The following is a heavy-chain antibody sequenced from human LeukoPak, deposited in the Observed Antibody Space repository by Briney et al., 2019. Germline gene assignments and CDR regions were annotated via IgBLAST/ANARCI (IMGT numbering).Heavy chain of an antibody. V-gene: IGHV1-2*02. D-gene: IGHD1-26*01. CDR1: GYTFTGYY. Sequence: ASVKVSCKASGYTFTGYYMHWVRRAPGQGLEWMGWINPNSGGANYAQRFQGRVTMTTDTSISTAYMELSRLRSDDTAVYYCARGSWPGGSYYDYWGQGTLVTVSS. J-gene: IGHJ4*02. CDR2: INPNSGGA. CDR3: ARGSWPGGSYYDY.